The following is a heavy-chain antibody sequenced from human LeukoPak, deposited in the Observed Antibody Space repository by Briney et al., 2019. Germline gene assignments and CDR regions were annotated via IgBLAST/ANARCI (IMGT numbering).Heavy chain of an antibody. CDR2: INPESGAT. Sequence: ASVKVSCKASGYPFSGYYIHWVRQGPGQGLEWLGWINPESGATKYAQRFEGRVTLTRDTSVTTVHMELSGLRYDDSAVYSCARENLNYYGSGSYLYWGQGSQVTVSS. CDR3: ARENLNYYGSGSYLY. CDR1: GYPFSGYY. D-gene: IGHD3-10*01. J-gene: IGHJ4*02. V-gene: IGHV1-2*02.